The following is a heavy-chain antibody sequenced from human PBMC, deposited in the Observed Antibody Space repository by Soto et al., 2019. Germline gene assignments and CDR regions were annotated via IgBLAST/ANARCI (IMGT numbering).Heavy chain of an antibody. Sequence: PGESLKISCKGSGYSFITYWIAWVRQMPGKGLEWMGIIYPGDSGTRYSPSFRGQVTISVDKSISTAYLQWSSLKASDTAMYYCASPVERATIYAFNYWGQGTLVTVSS. CDR3: ASPVERATIYAFNY. D-gene: IGHD5-12*01. CDR1: GYSFITYW. CDR2: IYPGDSGT. V-gene: IGHV5-51*01. J-gene: IGHJ4*02.